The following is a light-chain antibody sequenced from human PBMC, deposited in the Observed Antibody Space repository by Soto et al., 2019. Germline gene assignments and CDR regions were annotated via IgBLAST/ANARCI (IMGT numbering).Light chain of an antibody. J-gene: IGLJ1*01. V-gene: IGLV2-14*01. CDR3: SSYTRSNTYV. CDR2: DVN. CDR1: SSDVGGYNY. Sequence: QSALTQPASVSGSPGQSITISCTGTSSDVGGYNYVSWYQQHPGKAPKLMIYDVNNRPPGVSNRFSGSKSGNTASLTISGLQAEDEADYYCSSYTRSNTYVFGTGTKVTVL.